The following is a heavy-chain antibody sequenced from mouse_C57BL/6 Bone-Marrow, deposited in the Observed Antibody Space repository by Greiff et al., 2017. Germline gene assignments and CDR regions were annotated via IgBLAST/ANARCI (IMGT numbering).Heavy chain of an antibody. CDR1: GYTFTTYP. CDR3: ARSSTFFYYFDY. CDR2: FHPYNDDT. J-gene: IGHJ2*01. Sequence: VHLVESGAELVKPGASVKMSCKASGYTFTTYPIEWMKQNHGKSLEWIGNFHPYNDDTKYNEKFKGKATLTVEKSSNTVYLELSRLTSDDSAVYYCARSSTFFYYFDYWGQGTTRTVSS. V-gene: IGHV1-47*01. D-gene: IGHD5-1*01.